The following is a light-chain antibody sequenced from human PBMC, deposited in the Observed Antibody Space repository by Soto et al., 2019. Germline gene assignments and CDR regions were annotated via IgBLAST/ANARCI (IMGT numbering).Light chain of an antibody. CDR1: SSNIGAGYD. V-gene: IGLV1-40*01. Sequence: QSVLTQPPSVPGAPGQRVTISCTGSSSNIGAGYDVHWYQQRPGAAPKLLISANINRPSGVPDRFSGSKSGTSASLAITGLQADDGGDYYCQSYDSTLSARYVFGTGTKVTV. CDR3: QSYDSTLSARYV. J-gene: IGLJ1*01. CDR2: ANI.